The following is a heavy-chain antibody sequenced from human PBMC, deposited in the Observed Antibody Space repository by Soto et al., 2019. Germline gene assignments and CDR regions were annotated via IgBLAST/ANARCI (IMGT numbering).Heavy chain of an antibody. V-gene: IGHV3-30*18. J-gene: IGHJ4*02. CDR2: ISYDGSNK. D-gene: IGHD4-17*01. CDR3: AKDIDYGGNSRWVDY. CDR1: GFTFSSYG. Sequence: QVQLVESGGGVVQPGRSLRLSCAASGFTFSSYGMHWVRQAPGKGLEWVAVISYDGSNKYYADSVKGRFTISRDKSKNTLYLQMNSLRAEDTAVYYGAKDIDYGGNSRWVDYWGQGTLVTVSS.